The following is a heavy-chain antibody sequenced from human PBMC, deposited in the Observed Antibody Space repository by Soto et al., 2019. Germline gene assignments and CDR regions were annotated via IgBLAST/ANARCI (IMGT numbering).Heavy chain of an antibody. D-gene: IGHD3-10*01. CDR3: VKVGETTMNMNFDF. CDR2: FHDSDVRT. Sequence: GGSLRLSGAASGLIFSAYSMNWVRQAPWKGLEWVSTFHDSDVRTYYSDSVKRRFTISRDNSKNMLFLQMNYLRPDDTAVYYCVKVGETTMNMNFDFWGQRTLVAVCS. V-gene: IGHV3-23*01. CDR1: GLIFSAYS. J-gene: IGHJ4*02.